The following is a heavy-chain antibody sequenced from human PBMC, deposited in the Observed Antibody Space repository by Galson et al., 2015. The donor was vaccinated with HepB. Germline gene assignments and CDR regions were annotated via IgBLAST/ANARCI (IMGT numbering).Heavy chain of an antibody. Sequence: SLRLSCATSGFVFSAFAIHWVCQAPGKGLEWVAIIGSDGNNKFYGDSVKGRFTISRDNSRNTVSLQMNSLRAEDTGVYYCARDGGNSYDFDIWGQGTTVTVSS. CDR2: IGSDGNNK. CDR3: ARDGGNSYDFDI. J-gene: IGHJ3*02. CDR1: GFVFSAFA. D-gene: IGHD6-13*01. V-gene: IGHV3-33*01.